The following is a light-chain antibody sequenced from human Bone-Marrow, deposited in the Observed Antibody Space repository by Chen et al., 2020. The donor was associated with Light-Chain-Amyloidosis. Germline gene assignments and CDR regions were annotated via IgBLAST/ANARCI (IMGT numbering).Light chain of an antibody. CDR1: NIGSTS. V-gene: IGLV3-21*02. CDR2: DDS. CDR3: QVWDRSSDRPV. J-gene: IGLJ3*02. Sequence: SYVLTQPSSVSVAPGQTATIARGGNNIGSTSVHWYQQTPGQAHLLVVYDDSDRPSGIPERLSGSNSGNTATLTISRVEAGDEADYYCQVWDRSSDRPVFGGGTKLTVL.